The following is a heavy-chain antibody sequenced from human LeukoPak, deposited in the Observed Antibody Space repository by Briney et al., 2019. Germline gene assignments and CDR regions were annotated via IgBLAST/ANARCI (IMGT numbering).Heavy chain of an antibody. V-gene: IGHV3-30-3*01. CDR1: GFTFSSYA. J-gene: IGHJ4*02. CDR3: ARSSLGLGY. Sequence: GGSLRLSCAASGFTFSSYAMHWVRQAPGKGLEWVAVISYDGSNKYYADSVKGRFTISRDNSKNTLYLQMNSLRAEDTAVYYCARSSLGLGYWGQGTLATVSS. D-gene: IGHD6-19*01. CDR2: ISYDGSNK.